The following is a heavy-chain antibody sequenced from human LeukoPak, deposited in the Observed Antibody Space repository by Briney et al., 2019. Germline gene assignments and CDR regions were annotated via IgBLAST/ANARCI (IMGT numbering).Heavy chain of an antibody. CDR1: GFTFRSHA. CDR2: ISGSGGST. J-gene: IGHJ4*02. D-gene: IGHD3-22*01. Sequence: PGGSLRLSCVGSGFTFRSHAMSWVRQAPGKGLEWVSVISGSGGSTYYADSVKGRFTISRDNSKNTLYLQMNSLRAEDTVVYYCAKTYYFGRNYYDSSGYYFGYWGQGTLVTVSS. CDR3: AKTYYFGRNYYDSSGYYFGY. V-gene: IGHV3-23*01.